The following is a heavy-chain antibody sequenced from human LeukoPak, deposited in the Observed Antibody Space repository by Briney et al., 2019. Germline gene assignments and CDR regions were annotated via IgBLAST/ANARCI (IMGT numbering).Heavy chain of an antibody. CDR3: ARDSPLYSGYDVFDY. Sequence: SKTLSLTCTVSGDSVTSGTYFWTWIRQPPGKGLEWIGYIYYSGSTNYNPSLKSRVTISADTSKNQFSLKLSSVTAADTAMYYCARDSPLYSGYDVFDYWGQGTLVTVSS. V-gene: IGHV4-61*01. CDR1: GDSVTSGTYF. D-gene: IGHD5-12*01. CDR2: IYYSGST. J-gene: IGHJ4*02.